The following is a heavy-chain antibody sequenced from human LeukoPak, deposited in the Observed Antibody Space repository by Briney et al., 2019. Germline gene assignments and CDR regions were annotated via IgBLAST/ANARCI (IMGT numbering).Heavy chain of an antibody. J-gene: IGHJ6*03. CDR2: MNPNSGNT. Sequence: ASVKVSCKASGYTFTSYDINWVRQATRQGLEWMGWMNPNSGNTGYAQKFQGRVTMTRNTSISTAYMELSSLRSEDTAVYYCARATSIAARRGYYYYYMDVWGKGTTVTVSS. CDR1: GYTFTSYD. CDR3: ARATSIAARRGYYYYYMDV. D-gene: IGHD6-6*01. V-gene: IGHV1-8*01.